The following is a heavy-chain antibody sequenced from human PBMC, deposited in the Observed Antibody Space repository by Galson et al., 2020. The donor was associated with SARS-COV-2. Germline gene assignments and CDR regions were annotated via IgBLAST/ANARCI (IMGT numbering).Heavy chain of an antibody. J-gene: IGHJ4*02. Sequence: GESLKISCAASGFTFSNHWMSWVRQAPGKGLEWVANIKQDESEKYYVDSVKGRFTISRDNARNSLFLEMNSLRAEDTAVYYCASRSGNYYDSSGKVRREVFYQWGQGALVTVSS. CDR3: ASRSGNYYDSSGKVRREVFYQ. D-gene: IGHD3-22*01. CDR2: IKQDESEK. V-gene: IGHV3-7*01. CDR1: GFTFSNHW.